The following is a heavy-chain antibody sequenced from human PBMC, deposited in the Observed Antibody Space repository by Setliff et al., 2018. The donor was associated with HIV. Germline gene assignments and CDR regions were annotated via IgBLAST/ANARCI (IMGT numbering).Heavy chain of an antibody. CDR3: ARVPVLPAPRFDY. D-gene: IGHD2-2*01. CDR1: GGSISTYY. Sequence: SETLSLTCTVSGGSISTYYWSWIRQPPGKGLEWIGYVYYSGATNYNPSLKSRATIAVDTSKNQFSLKLTSVTAADTAVYFCARVPVLPAPRFDYWGQGTLVTVSS. V-gene: IGHV4-59*08. J-gene: IGHJ4*02. CDR2: VYYSGAT.